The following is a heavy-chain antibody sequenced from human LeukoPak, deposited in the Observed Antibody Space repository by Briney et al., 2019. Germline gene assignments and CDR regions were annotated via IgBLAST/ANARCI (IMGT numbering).Heavy chain of an antibody. D-gene: IGHD3-9*01. J-gene: IGHJ4*02. Sequence: GGSLTLSCGGSALTFSRYGMQGVRQARGKGLEGVAVISYEGREKYYADSVRGRFTISRDNSKNTLYLQMNSLRPEDTAVYYCADANDIVPGSPHNHFDNWGQGTLVTVSS. CDR3: ADANDIVPGSPHNHFDN. V-gene: IGHV3-30*03. CDR2: ISYEGREK. CDR1: ALTFSRYG.